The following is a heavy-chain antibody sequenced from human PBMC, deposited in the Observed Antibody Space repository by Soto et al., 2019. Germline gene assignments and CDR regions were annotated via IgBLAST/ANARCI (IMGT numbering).Heavy chain of an antibody. CDR3: GRQPYSSGWYIDY. CDR1: GGSISSYY. J-gene: IGHJ4*02. CDR2: IYYSGST. V-gene: IGHV4-59*08. D-gene: IGHD6-19*01. Sequence: PSETLSLTCTVSGGSISSYYWSWIRQPPGKGLEWIGYIYYSGSTNYNPSLKSRVTISVDTSKNQFSLKLSSVTAADTAVYYCGRQPYSSGWYIDYWGQGTLVTVSS.